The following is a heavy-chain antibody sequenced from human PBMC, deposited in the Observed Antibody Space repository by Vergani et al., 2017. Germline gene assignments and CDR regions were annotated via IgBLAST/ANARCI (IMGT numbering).Heavy chain of an antibody. CDR1: GGSISSGSYY. CDR3: GRGGQYYYDSSGYYDY. CDR2: IYTSGST. Sequence: QVQLQESGPGLVKPSQTLSLTCTVSGGSISSGSYYWSWIRQPAGKGLEWIGRIYTSGSTNYNPSLKCRVTISVDTSKNQFSLKLSSVTAADTAVYYCGRGGQYYYDSSGYYDYWGQGTLVTVSS. J-gene: IGHJ4*02. V-gene: IGHV4-61*02. D-gene: IGHD3-22*01.